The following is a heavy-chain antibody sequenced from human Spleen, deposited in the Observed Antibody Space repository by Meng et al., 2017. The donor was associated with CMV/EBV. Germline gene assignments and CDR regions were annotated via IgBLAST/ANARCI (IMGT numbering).Heavy chain of an antibody. D-gene: IGHD1-26*01. V-gene: IGHV1-8*01. Sequence: ASVKVSCKASGYTFTSYDINWVRQATGQGLEWMGWMNPNSGNTGYAQKFQGRVTMTRNTSISTAYMELSRLRSDDTAVYYCARGLVDWELPRADDAFDIWGQGTMVTVSS. CDR1: GYTFTSYD. CDR2: MNPNSGNT. CDR3: ARGLVDWELPRADDAFDI. J-gene: IGHJ3*02.